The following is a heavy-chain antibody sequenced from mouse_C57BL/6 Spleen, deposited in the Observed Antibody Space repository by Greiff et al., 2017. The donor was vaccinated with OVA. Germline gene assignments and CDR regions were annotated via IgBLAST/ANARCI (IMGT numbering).Heavy chain of an antibody. CDR1: GYTFTDYE. CDR3: TRGYDYDYFDY. D-gene: IGHD2-4*01. Sequence: QVQLKESGAELVRPGASVTLSCKASGYTFTDYEMHWVKQTPVHGLEWIGAIDPETGGTAYNQKFKGKAILTVDKSSSTAFMELRSLTSEDSAVYYCTRGYDYDYFDYWGQGTTLTVSS. V-gene: IGHV1-15*01. J-gene: IGHJ2*01. CDR2: IDPETGGT.